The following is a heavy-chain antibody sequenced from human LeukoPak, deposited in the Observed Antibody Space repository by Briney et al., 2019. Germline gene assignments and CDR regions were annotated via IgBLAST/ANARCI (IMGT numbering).Heavy chain of an antibody. CDR3: ARDGDTAMVSFYDI. V-gene: IGHV1-46*01. D-gene: IGHD5-18*01. J-gene: IGHJ3*02. CDR1: GYSFTSHY. Sequence: ASVKVSCKASGYSFTSHYMHWVRQAPGRGPEWMGLINPSGSSTLYAQKFQGRVTMTRDMSTTTDYMELSSLRSEDTAVYYCARDGDTAMVSFYDIWGQGTKVTVSS. CDR2: INPSGSST.